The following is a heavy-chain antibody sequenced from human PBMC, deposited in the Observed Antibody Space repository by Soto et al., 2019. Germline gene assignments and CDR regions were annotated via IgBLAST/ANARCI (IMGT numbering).Heavy chain of an antibody. J-gene: IGHJ4*02. D-gene: IGHD3-10*01. CDR2: ISGFNGLT. CDR3: ARVDPRGVAVVRDY. V-gene: IGHV1-18*01. CDR1: GNTFASHG. Sequence: GASVKVSCKASGNTFASHGFSWVRQAPGQGLEWMGWISGFNGLTNYALKFQGRVTLTTDASTSTAYMELRSLRSDDTAVYFCARVDPRGVAVVRDYWGQGTLVTVSS.